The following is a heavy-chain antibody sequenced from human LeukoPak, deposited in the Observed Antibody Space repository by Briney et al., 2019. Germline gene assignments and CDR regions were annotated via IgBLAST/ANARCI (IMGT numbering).Heavy chain of an antibody. D-gene: IGHD2-15*01. CDR3: ARDGCSGSSCGGNWFDR. J-gene: IGHJ5*02. CDR2: MHYTGST. CDR1: GGSIISGDYF. Sequence: SQTLSLTCTVSGGSIISGDYFWSWIRQPPGKGLEWIGYMHYTGSTYFNPSLKSRVSTSVDTSKNQFSLKLSSVTAADTAVYYCARDGCSGSSCGGNWFDRWSQGTLVTVSS. V-gene: IGHV4-30-4*01.